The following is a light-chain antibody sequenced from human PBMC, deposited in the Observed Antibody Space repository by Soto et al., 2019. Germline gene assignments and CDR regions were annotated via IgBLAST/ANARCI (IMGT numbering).Light chain of an antibody. V-gene: IGKV1-9*01. CDR1: QGISSN. CDR2: AAS. CDR3: HQFNSYPIT. Sequence: DIKLTQSPSFLSASVGDRVTITFRASQGISSNLAWYQQKPGKAPKLLIYAASTLQSGVPSRFSGSGSGTEFTLTISSLQPEDFATYYCHQFNSYPITFGQGTRLEI. J-gene: IGKJ5*01.